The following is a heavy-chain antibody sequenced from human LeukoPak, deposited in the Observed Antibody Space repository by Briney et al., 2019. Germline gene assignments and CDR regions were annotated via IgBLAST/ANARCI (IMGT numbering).Heavy chain of an antibody. J-gene: IGHJ4*02. V-gene: IGHV3-21*01. CDR2: ISSSSSYI. CDR3: ARDSYDILTGYFCPFDY. CDR1: GFTFSSYS. Sequence: GGSLRLSCAASGFTFSSYSMNWVRQAPGKGLEWVSFISSSSSYIYYADSVKGRFTISRDNAKNSLYLQMNSLRAEDTAVYYCARDSYDILTGYFCPFDYWGQGTLVTVSS. D-gene: IGHD3-9*01.